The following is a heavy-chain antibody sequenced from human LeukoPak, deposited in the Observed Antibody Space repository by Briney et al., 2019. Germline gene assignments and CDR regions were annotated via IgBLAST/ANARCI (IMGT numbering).Heavy chain of an antibody. J-gene: IGHJ4*02. CDR3: ARSLYGSFDY. Sequence: GGSLRLSCAASGFTFSSYEMNWVRQAPGKGLEWVSYISSSGSTIYYADSVKGRFTISRDNAKNSLYLQMNTLRAEDTAVYYCARSLYGSFDYWGQGTLVTVSS. V-gene: IGHV3-48*03. CDR1: GFTFSSYE. CDR2: ISSSGSTI. D-gene: IGHD3-10*01.